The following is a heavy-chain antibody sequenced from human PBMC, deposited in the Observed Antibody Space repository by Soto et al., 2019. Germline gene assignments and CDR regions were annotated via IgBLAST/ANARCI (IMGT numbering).Heavy chain of an antibody. J-gene: IGHJ6*02. Sequence: SETLSLTCTVSGGSISGFYWSWIRQPPGKGLEWIGYIFYSGNTNYNPSLKSRVTISVDTSQNQFSLKLSSVTAADTAVYYCARAKGECSGGSCYSDEYYGMDVWGQGTTVTVSS. D-gene: IGHD2-15*01. CDR2: IFYSGNT. CDR1: GGSISGFY. CDR3: ARAKGECSGGSCYSDEYYGMDV. V-gene: IGHV4-59*12.